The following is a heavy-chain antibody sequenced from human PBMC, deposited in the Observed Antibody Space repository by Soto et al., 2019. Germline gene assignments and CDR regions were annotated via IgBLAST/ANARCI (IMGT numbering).Heavy chain of an antibody. D-gene: IGHD3-10*01. CDR3: ASSYGSGYRAFCY. CDR1: GDTFTFYS. J-gene: IGHJ4*02. CDR2: INPILSIS. Sequence: QVQLVQSGAEVKRPGSSVKVSCKASGDTFTFYSINWVRQAPGLGLEWIGRINPILSISNYAQRFQGRVTMTADKSTSTAYMELSMLRPAATAIYYCASSYGSGYRAFCYWGQGALVTVSS. V-gene: IGHV1-69*04.